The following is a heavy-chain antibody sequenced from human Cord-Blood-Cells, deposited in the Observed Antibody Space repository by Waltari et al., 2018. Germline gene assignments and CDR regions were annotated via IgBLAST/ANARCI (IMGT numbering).Heavy chain of an antibody. CDR3: ARDPDYCSSTSCYTS. Sequence: EVQLVETGGGLIQPGGSLRLSCAASGFTVSSNYMSWVRQAPGKGLEWVSVIYSVGSTSYADSVKGLFTSSRDNSKNTLYLQMNSLRAEDTAVYYCARDPDYCSSTSCYTSWGQGTLVTVSS. CDR1: GFTVSSNY. J-gene: IGHJ5*02. D-gene: IGHD2-2*02. CDR2: IYSVGST. V-gene: IGHV3-53*02.